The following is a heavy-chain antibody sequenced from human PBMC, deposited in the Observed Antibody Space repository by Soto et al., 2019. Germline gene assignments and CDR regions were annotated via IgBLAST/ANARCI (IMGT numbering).Heavy chain of an antibody. CDR2: IDPSDSYT. J-gene: IGHJ4*02. CDR1: GCSFASYW. CDR3: ARLARDGYHPYYFAP. Sequence: PGEAVEIACKGSGCSFASYWMRWGRQVPGKGLEWMGRIDPSDSYTNYSPSFQGHVTISDDKSISTAYLQWSSLKASDTAMYYCARLARDGYHPYYFAPSAQGTPANVCS. V-gene: IGHV5-10-1*01. D-gene: IGHD6-25*01.